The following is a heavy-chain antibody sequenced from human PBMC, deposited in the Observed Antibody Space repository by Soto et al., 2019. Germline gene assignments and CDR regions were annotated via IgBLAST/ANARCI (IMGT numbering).Heavy chain of an antibody. CDR2: INHSGST. V-gene: IGHV4-34*01. CDR1: GGSFSGYY. Sequence: SLTCAVYGGSFSGYYWSWIRQPPGKGLEWIGEINHSGSTNYNPSLKSRVTISVDTSKNQFSLKLSSVTAADTAVYYCARSRTQWLVSPRGDYYYGMDVWGQGTTVTVSS. CDR3: ARSRTQWLVSPRGDYYYGMDV. J-gene: IGHJ6*02. D-gene: IGHD6-19*01.